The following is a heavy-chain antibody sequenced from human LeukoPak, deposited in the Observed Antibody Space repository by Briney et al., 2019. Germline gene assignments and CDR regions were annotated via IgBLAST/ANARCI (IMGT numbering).Heavy chain of an antibody. J-gene: IGHJ3*02. Sequence: ASVKVPCKVSGYTLTELSMHWVRQAPGKGLEWMGGFDPEDGETIYAQKFQGRVTMTEDTSTDTAYLELSSLRSEDTAVYYCAPVQLERLGRDAFDIWGQGTMVTVSS. D-gene: IGHD1-1*01. CDR3: APVQLERLGRDAFDI. V-gene: IGHV1-24*01. CDR1: GYTLTELS. CDR2: FDPEDGET.